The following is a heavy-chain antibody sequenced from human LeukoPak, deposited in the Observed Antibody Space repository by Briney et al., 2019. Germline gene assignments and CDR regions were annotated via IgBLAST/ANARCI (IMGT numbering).Heavy chain of an antibody. J-gene: IGHJ4*02. CDR1: GFSFSTCA. CDR3: AKRTRGYSYGTLDY. V-gene: IGHV3-23*01. CDR2: ISGGGDGA. Sequence: PGGSLRLSCAASGFSFSTCAMNWVRQAPGKGLEWVSTISGGGDGALYADSVKGRFTISRDNSKNTLFLQMNSLRAEDTAVYYCAKRTRGYSYGTLDYWGQRARLTVSS. D-gene: IGHD5-18*01.